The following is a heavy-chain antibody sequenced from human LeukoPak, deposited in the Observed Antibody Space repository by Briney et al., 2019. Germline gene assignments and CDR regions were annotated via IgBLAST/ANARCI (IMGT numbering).Heavy chain of an antibody. CDR3: PRASDHDWGSYRWDAFDI. CDR1: AVSFSGYA. J-gene: IGHJ3*02. D-gene: IGHD3-16*02. V-gene: IGHV3-21*01. Sequence: PGGSLRLSCEGSAVSFSGYAINWGRQAPGTGLEWVSSISSSASYIYYADSLKGRFTVSRDNARKSLYLQMNSLRAEDAAVYYCPRASDHDWGSYRWDAFDIWGQGTMVTVSS. CDR2: ISSSASYI.